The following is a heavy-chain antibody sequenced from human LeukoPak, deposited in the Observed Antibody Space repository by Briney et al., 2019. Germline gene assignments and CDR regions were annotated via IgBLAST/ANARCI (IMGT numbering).Heavy chain of an antibody. V-gene: IGHV4-39*01. CDR2: IHHTGST. CDR1: GGSISISNYY. Sequence: SESLFLTCSVSGGSISISNYYWGWIRQPPGKGLEWIGTIHHTGSTYYNPSLGSRVTVSVDTSNNQFSLKVTSVTAADTAIYYCGRHPSGSSFDYWGQGTLVAVSS. CDR3: GRHPSGSSFDY. D-gene: IGHD1-26*01. J-gene: IGHJ4*02.